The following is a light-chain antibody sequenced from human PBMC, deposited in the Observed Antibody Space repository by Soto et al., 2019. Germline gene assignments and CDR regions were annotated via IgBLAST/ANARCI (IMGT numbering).Light chain of an antibody. J-gene: IGLJ2*01. Sequence: QPVLTQPASVSGSPGQSITISCTGTSSDVGGYNYVSWYQQHPGKAPKLMIYDVSNRPSGVSNRFSGSKSGNTASLTISGLQSEDEADYYCSSHTNSRFVFGGGTKLTVL. CDR3: SSHTNSRFV. CDR2: DVS. V-gene: IGLV2-14*03. CDR1: SSDVGGYNY.